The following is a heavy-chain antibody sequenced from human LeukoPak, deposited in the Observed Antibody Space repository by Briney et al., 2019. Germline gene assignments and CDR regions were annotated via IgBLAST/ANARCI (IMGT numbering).Heavy chain of an antibody. CDR2: INWNGGST. D-gene: IGHD6-13*01. J-gene: IGHJ6*03. CDR1: GFTFDDYG. CDR3: AREYSTPGYYYYMDV. V-gene: IGHV3-20*04. Sequence: PGGSLRLSCAASGFTFDDYGMSWVRKAPGKGLEWVSGINWNGGSTGYADSVKGRFTIYRDNAKNSLYLQMNSLRAEDTALYYCAREYSTPGYYYYMDVWGKGTTVTVSS.